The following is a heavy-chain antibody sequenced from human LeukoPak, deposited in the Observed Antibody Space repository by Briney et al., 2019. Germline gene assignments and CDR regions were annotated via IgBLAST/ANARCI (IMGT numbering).Heavy chain of an antibody. CDR1: GFTFGDYA. Sequence: GGSLRLSCTPSGFTFGDYAMSWVRQAPGKGLEWVSSISSSSSYIYYADSVKGRFTISRDNAKKSLYLQMNSLRAEDTAVYYCARGWPRGAFDIWGQGTMVTVSS. V-gene: IGHV3-21*01. CDR3: ARGWPRGAFDI. CDR2: ISSSSSYI. D-gene: IGHD1-26*01. J-gene: IGHJ3*02.